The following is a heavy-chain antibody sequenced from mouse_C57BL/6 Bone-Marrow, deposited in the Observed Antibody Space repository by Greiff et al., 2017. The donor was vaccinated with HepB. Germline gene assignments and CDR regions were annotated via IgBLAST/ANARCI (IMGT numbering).Heavy chain of an antibody. J-gene: IGHJ1*03. CDR2: IDPSDSYT. D-gene: IGHD2-4*01. Sequence: QVQLQQPGAELVRPGTSVKLSCKASGYTFTSYWMHWVKQRPGQGLEWIGLIDPSDSYTNYNQKFKGKATLTVDTSSSTAYMQLSSLTSEDSAVYDCARQIYYDDGVDFDGWGTGTTVTVAS. CDR3: ARQIYYDDGVDFDG. CDR1: GYTFTSYW. V-gene: IGHV1-59*01.